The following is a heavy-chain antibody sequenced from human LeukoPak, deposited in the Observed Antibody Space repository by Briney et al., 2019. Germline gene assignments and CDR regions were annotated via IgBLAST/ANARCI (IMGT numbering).Heavy chain of an antibody. CDR1: GGTFSSYA. J-gene: IGHJ4*02. CDR3: ARLKGYCSSTSCFDY. CDR2: IIPIFGTA. D-gene: IGHD2-2*01. Sequence: KTSCKASGGTFSSYAISWVRQAPGQGLEWMGGIIPIFGTANYAQKFQGRVTITADESTSTAYMELSSLRSEDTAVYYCARLKGYCSSTSCFDYWGQGTLVTVSP. V-gene: IGHV1-69*01.